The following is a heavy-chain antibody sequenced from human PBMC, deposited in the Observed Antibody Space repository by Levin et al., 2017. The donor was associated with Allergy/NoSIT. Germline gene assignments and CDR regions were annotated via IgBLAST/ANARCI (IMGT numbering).Heavy chain of an antibody. CDR2: IYHSGST. Sequence: SETLSLTCAVSGGSISSGGYSWSWIRQPPGKGLEWIGYIYHSGSTYYNPSLKSRVTISVDRSKNQFSLKLSSVTAADTAVYYCARGSGYGGGFDYWGQGTLVTVSS. CDR1: GGSISSGGYS. CDR3: ARGSGYGGGFDY. V-gene: IGHV4-30-2*01. J-gene: IGHJ4*02. D-gene: IGHD5-12*01.